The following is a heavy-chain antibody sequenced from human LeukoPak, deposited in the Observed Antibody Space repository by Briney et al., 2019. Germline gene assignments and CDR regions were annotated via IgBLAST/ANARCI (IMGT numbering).Heavy chain of an antibody. Sequence: ASVTVSFKASGYTFTGYYMHWVRQAPGQGLGWMGWINPNSGGTNYAQKFQGRVTMTRDTSISTAYMELSRLRSDDTAVYYCARDYYGSGSYYPTEFDYWGQGTLVTVSS. J-gene: IGHJ4*02. V-gene: IGHV1-2*02. CDR2: INPNSGGT. CDR3: ARDYYGSGSYYPTEFDY. D-gene: IGHD3-10*01. CDR1: GYTFTGYY.